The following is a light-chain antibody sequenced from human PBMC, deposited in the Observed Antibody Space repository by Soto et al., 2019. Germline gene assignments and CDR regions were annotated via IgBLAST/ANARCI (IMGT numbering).Light chain of an antibody. CDR2: DSS. J-gene: IGKJ1*01. Sequence: EIVLTQSPATLSLSPGERATLSCRASQSVRNQLAWYQQKPGQAPRLIIYDSSNRATVIPVRFSGSGSGTDFTLNISSLEPEDFAVYDCQQRSNWPWTFGQGTKVEI. CDR3: QQRSNWPWT. CDR1: QSVRNQ. V-gene: IGKV3-11*01.